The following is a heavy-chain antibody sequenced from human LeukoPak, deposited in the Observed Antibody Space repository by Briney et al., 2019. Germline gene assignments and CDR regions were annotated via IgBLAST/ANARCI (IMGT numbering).Heavy chain of an antibody. CDR3: ARVRYSGYSFDY. J-gene: IGHJ4*02. CDR1: GFTFSSYG. D-gene: IGHD5-12*01. Sequence: GGSLRLSCAASGFTFSSYGMSWVRQAPGKGLEWVSAISGSGGSTYYADSVKGRFTISRDNAKNSLYLQMNSLRAEDTAVYYCARVRYSGYSFDYWGQGTLVTVSS. CDR2: ISGSGGST. V-gene: IGHV3-23*01.